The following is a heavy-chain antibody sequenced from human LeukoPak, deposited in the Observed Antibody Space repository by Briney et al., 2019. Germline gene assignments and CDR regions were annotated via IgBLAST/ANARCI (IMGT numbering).Heavy chain of an antibody. D-gene: IGHD3-10*01. Sequence: SETLSLTCTVSGGSISSYYWSWIRQPPGKGLEWIAYISDIGSINYNPSLKSRVTISVDTSKNQFSLKLSSVTAADTAVYYCARARGGPAADAFDIWGQGTMVTVSS. V-gene: IGHV4-59*08. CDR2: ISDIGSI. CDR1: GGSISSYY. CDR3: ARARGGPAADAFDI. J-gene: IGHJ3*02.